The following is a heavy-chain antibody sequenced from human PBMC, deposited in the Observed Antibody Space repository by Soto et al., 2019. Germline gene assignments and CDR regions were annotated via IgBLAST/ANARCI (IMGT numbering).Heavy chain of an antibody. CDR3: VKDVR. D-gene: IGHD6-6*01. J-gene: IGHJ4*02. Sequence: EVQLVESGGGLVQPGGSLRLSCAASGFSFSSQGMYWVRQSPGKGPEWVSYINDDGSRTGYADAVKGGFTISRDNDKNTLNLQFNGLSVEYTAVYYCVKDVRWGRGTLVTVSS. V-gene: IGHV3-74*01. CDR1: GFSFSSQG. CDR2: INDDGSRT.